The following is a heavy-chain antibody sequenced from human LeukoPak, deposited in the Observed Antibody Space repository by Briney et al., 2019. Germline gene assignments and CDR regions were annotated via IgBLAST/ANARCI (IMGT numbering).Heavy chain of an antibody. CDR2: ISGSGGST. Sequence: GGTLRLSCAASGFTFSSYAMRWVRQAPGKGLEWVSSISGSGGSTYYADSVKGRFTISRDNSENTLYLQMNSLRAEDTAVYYCAKDTSDSSGYYDFDYWGQGTLVTVSS. CDR3: AKDTSDSSGYYDFDY. J-gene: IGHJ4*02. D-gene: IGHD3-22*01. CDR1: GFTFSSYA. V-gene: IGHV3-23*01.